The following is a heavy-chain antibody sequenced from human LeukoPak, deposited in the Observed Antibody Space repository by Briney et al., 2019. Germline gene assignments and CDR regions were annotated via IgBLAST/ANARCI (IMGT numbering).Heavy chain of an antibody. CDR2: INPNTGDT. Sequence: ASVKVSCKASGYTFTGYYMHWVRKTPGQGLEWMGWINPNTGDTNYGRKFQGRVTMTRDTSINTAYMELRSLRSDDTAVYYCARSRRVGNGEYPDYWGQGTLITVSS. D-gene: IGHD3-10*01. J-gene: IGHJ4*02. CDR3: ARSRRVGNGEYPDY. V-gene: IGHV1-2*02. CDR1: GYTFTGYY.